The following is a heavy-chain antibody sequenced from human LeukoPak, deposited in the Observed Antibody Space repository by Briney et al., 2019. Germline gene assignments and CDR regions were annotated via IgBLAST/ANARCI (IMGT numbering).Heavy chain of an antibody. D-gene: IGHD3-22*01. J-gene: IGHJ4*02. CDR1: GYTFANYA. CDR3: ARDWVDGSGHYGELDF. Sequence: GASVKVSCKASGYTFANYAISWVRQAPGQGLEWMGWISAYKGNTDYAQKFQGRVTMTTDTSTSTAYMEVRQLQSDDTAVYYCARDWVDGSGHYGELDFWGQGTPVTVSS. V-gene: IGHV1-18*01. CDR2: ISAYKGNT.